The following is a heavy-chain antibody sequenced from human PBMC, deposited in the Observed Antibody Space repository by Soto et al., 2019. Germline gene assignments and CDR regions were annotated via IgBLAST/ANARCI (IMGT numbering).Heavy chain of an antibody. D-gene: IGHD3-22*01. CDR2: IYYSGST. CDR3: ARAQPLHYYDSSGYSTPNGMDV. Sequence: SETLSLTCTVSGGSISSGDYYWSWIRQPPGKGLEWIGYIYYSGSTYYSPSLKSRVTISVDTSKNQFSLKLSSVTAADTAVYYCARAQPLHYYDSSGYSTPNGMDVWGQGTTVTVSS. J-gene: IGHJ6*02. V-gene: IGHV4-30-4*01. CDR1: GGSISSGDYY.